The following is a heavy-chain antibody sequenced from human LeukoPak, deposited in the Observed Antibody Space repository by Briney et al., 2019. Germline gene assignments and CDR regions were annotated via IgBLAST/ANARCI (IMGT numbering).Heavy chain of an antibody. J-gene: IGHJ6*02. D-gene: IGHD1-26*01. V-gene: IGHV4-34*01. CDR2: ISHSGST. CDR1: GGSFSGYY. Sequence: SETLSLTCAVYGGSFSGYYWSWIRQPPGKGLEWIGEISHSGSTNYNPSLKSRVTISVDTSKNQFSLKLSSVTAADTAVYYCARGRFSSGSYYATHYYGMDVWGQGTTVTVSS. CDR3: ARGRFSSGSYYATHYYGMDV.